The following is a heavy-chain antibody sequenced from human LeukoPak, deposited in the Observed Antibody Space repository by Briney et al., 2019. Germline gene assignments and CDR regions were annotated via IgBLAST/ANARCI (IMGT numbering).Heavy chain of an antibody. CDR2: ISYDGSNK. D-gene: IGHD1-26*01. Sequence: GGSLRLSCAASGFTFSSYAMHWVRQAPGKGLEWVAVISYDGSNKYYADSVKGRFTICRDNSKNTLYLQMNSLRAEDTAVYYCANGGAGKLLRDGDFDYWGQGTLVTVSS. V-gene: IGHV3-30*04. J-gene: IGHJ4*02. CDR3: ANGGAGKLLRDGDFDY. CDR1: GFTFSSYA.